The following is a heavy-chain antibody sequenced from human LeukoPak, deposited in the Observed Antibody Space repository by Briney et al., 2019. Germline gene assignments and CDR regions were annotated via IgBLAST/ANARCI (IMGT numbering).Heavy chain of an antibody. D-gene: IGHD3-10*01. Sequence: PGGSLRLSCAASGFTFDDYAMHWVRQAPGKGLEWVSGISWNSGSIGYADSVKGRFTISRDNAKNSLYLQMNSLRAEDTAVYYCARDAGITMVRDTTRFDYWGQGTLVTVSS. CDR1: GFTFDDYA. CDR2: ISWNSGSI. CDR3: ARDAGITMVRDTTRFDY. J-gene: IGHJ4*02. V-gene: IGHV3-9*01.